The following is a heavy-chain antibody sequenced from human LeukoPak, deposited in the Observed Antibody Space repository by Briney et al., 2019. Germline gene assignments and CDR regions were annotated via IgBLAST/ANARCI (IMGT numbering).Heavy chain of an antibody. Sequence: GGSLRLSCAASGFTFSYYWMSWVRQAPGKGLEWVANIKQDGSEEYYVDSVKGRFTISRDNAKNSLYLQMNSLGAEDTAVYYCASKGCTGGNCKHYFDYWGQGTLVTVAS. J-gene: IGHJ4*02. CDR1: GFTFSYYW. V-gene: IGHV3-7*03. CDR3: ASKGCTGGNCKHYFDY. CDR2: IKQDGSEE. D-gene: IGHD2-8*02.